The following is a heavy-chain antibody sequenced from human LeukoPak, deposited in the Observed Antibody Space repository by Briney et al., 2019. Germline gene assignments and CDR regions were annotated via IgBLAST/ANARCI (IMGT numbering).Heavy chain of an antibody. J-gene: IGHJ4*02. D-gene: IGHD3-10*01. Sequence: GRSLRLSCAASGFTFSSYGMRWVRQAPGKGLEWVSGISGSGGSTYYADSVKGRFTISRDNSKNTLYLQMKSLRAEDTAIYYCAKDLRCGSGSYLGFDYWGQGTLVTVSS. CDR3: AKDLRCGSGSYLGFDY. V-gene: IGHV3-23*01. CDR1: GFTFSSYG. CDR2: ISGSGGST.